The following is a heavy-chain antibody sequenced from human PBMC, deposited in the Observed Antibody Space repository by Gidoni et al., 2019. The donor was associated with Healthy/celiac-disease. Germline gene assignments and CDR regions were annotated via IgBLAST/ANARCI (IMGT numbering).Heavy chain of an antibody. Sequence: EVQLVESGGGVVQPGGSRRLSCAASALPFSTYRMNWVRHAPGKGLAWLSYISSSSSTIYYAALVKGLFTISRDNAKNSLYLPMNSLSAEDTALYYCARRSDILTGYHYYFDYWGQGPLVTVSS. CDR2: ISSSSSTI. J-gene: IGHJ4*02. CDR1: ALPFSTYR. V-gene: IGHV3-48*04. D-gene: IGHD3-9*01. CDR3: ARRSDILTGYHYYFDY.